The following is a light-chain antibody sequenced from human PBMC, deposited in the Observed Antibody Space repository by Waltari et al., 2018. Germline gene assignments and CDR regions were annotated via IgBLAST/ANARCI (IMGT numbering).Light chain of an antibody. Sequence: EIVMTQSPATLSVSPGERATLSCRASQTVSSNLAWYLQQPGQAPRPLIYDASTRATGIPARFSGSGSGTEFALTISNLQSEDFAVYYCQQYNDWPLTFGGGTTVEIK. V-gene: IGKV3-15*01. CDR3: QQYNDWPLT. CDR2: DAS. J-gene: IGKJ4*01. CDR1: QTVSSN.